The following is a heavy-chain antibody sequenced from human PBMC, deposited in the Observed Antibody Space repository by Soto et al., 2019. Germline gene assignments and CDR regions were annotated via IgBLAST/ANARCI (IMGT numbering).Heavy chain of an antibody. CDR1: GGTNSGYT. D-gene: IGHD2-2*01. Sequence: SVNVSCKTSGGTNSGYTISWVRQTPGQGLEWMGRIIPILGIANYAQKFQGRVTITADKSTSTAYMELSSLRSEDTAVYYCARGAHIVVVPAASYYYMDVWGKGTTVTVSS. J-gene: IGHJ6*03. V-gene: IGHV1-69*02. CDR2: IIPILGIA. CDR3: ARGAHIVVVPAASYYYMDV.